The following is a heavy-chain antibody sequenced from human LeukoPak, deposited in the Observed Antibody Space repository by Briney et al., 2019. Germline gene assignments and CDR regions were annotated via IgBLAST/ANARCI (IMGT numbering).Heavy chain of an antibody. CDR3: AVARVPLLGYCSGGSWLWGGGFDP. D-gene: IGHD2-15*01. CDR1: GYMLTPYA. CDR2: INAGNVNT. Sequence: ASGKPCCKPSGYMLTPYAMPWVRRAPRHRGEWMGWINAGNVNTAHSKKFQGRVTITRDTSASTAYMELSSLRSEDTAVYYCAVARVPLLGYCSGGSWLWGGGFDPWGKGTMVTVSS. V-gene: IGHV1-3*01. J-gene: IGHJ5*02.